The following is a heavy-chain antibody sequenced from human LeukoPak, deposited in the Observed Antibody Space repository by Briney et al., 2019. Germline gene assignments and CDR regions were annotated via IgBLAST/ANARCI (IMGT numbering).Heavy chain of an antibody. CDR3: ANTPVTMVRGVHYYFDY. CDR1: GFTFSSYG. D-gene: IGHD3-10*01. CDR2: IRYDGSNK. Sequence: GGSLRLSCAASGFTFSSYGMHWVRQAPGKGLEWVAFIRYDGSNKYYADSVKGRFTISRDNSKNTLYLQMNSLRAEDTAVYYCANTPVTMVRGVHYYFDYWAREPWSPSPQ. J-gene: IGHJ4*02. V-gene: IGHV3-30*02.